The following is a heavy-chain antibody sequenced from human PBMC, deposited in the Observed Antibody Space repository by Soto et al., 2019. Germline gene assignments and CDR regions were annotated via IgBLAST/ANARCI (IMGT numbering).Heavy chain of an antibody. CDR1: GFSFSNYN. J-gene: IGHJ3*01. Sequence: LRLSCVASGFSFSNYNMNWVRQAPGKGLEWLSYISSDNITKYYADSVRGRFTISRDSAKNSLYLQVNSLRDEDTAVYFCARNVDLWGQGTMVTVSS. V-gene: IGHV3-48*02. CDR3: ARNVDL. D-gene: IGHD2-21*01. CDR2: ISSDNITK.